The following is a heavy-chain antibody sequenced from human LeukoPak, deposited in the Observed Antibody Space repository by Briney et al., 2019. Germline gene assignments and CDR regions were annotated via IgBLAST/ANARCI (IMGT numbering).Heavy chain of an antibody. D-gene: IGHD6-19*01. V-gene: IGHV1-69*05. Sequence: SVKVSCKASGGTFSSYAISWVRQAPGQGLEWMGGIIPIFGTANYAQKFQGRVTITTDESTSTAYMELSSLRSEDTAVYYCASSSSGWEQRAPFDYWGQGTQITVSS. CDR2: IIPIFGTA. CDR3: ASSSSGWEQRAPFDY. CDR1: GGTFSSYA. J-gene: IGHJ4*02.